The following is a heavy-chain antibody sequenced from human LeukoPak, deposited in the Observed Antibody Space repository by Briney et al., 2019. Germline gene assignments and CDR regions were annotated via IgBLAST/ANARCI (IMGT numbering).Heavy chain of an antibody. Sequence: SETLSLTCTVSGGSISSSSYFWGWIRQPPGKGLEWIGSIYYSGSTYYNPSLKSRVTISVDTSKNQFSLKLSSVTAADTAVYYCARLGTVVTPSDFDYWGQGTLVTVSS. CDR1: GGSISSSSYF. J-gene: IGHJ4*02. D-gene: IGHD4-23*01. CDR3: ARLGTVVTPSDFDY. CDR2: IYYSGST. V-gene: IGHV4-39*01.